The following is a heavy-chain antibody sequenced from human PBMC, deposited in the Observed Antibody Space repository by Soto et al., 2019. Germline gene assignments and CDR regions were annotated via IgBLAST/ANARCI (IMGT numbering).Heavy chain of an antibody. Sequence: ASETLSLTCAVYGGSFSGYYWSWIRQPPGKGLEWIGEINHSGSTNYNPSLKSRVTISVDTSKNQFSLKLSSVTAADTAVYYCASQGGFYDFLSGYQSGWFDPWGQGTLVTVSS. D-gene: IGHD3-3*01. J-gene: IGHJ5*02. CDR2: INHSGST. CDR1: GGSFSGYY. CDR3: ASQGGFYDFLSGYQSGWFDP. V-gene: IGHV4-34*01.